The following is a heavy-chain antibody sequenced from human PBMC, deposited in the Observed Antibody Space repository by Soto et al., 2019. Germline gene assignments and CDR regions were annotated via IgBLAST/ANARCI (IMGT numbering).Heavy chain of an antibody. CDR1: GSSLSGYY. J-gene: IGHJ6*02. CDR2: INHSGST. CDR3: ARNRKWVLVWGPRNPDYYYYGMDV. V-gene: IGHV4-34*01. Sequence: PXETLSLTCSVYGSSLSGYYWSWIRQPPGKGLEWIGEINHSGSTNYNPSLKSRVTISVDTSKNQFSLKLSSVTAADTAVYYCARNRKWVLVWGPRNPDYYYYGMDVWGQGTTVTVS. D-gene: IGHD1-20*01.